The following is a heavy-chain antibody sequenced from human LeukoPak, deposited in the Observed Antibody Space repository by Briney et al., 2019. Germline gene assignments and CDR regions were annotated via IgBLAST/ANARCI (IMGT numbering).Heavy chain of an antibody. CDR3: ARGFYSYGLLAFDY. CDR2: IKQDGSEK. CDR1: GFTFSSYW. Sequence: GGSLRLSCAASGFTFSSYWMSWVRQAPGKGLEWVANIKQDGSEKYYVDSVKGRFTNSRDNAKNSLYLQMNSLRAEDTAVYYCARGFYSYGLLAFDYWGQGTLVTVSS. D-gene: IGHD5-18*01. V-gene: IGHV3-7*01. J-gene: IGHJ4*02.